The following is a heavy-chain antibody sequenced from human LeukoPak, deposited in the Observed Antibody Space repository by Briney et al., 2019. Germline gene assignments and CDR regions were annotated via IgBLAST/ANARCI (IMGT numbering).Heavy chain of an antibody. D-gene: IGHD6-19*01. CDR3: AKEAGSGWTIFDY. Sequence: GGSLRLSCAASGLTFKNYAMSWVRQAPGKGLEWVSAISGSGGSTFYADSVKGRFTISRDNSKNTLYLQMNSLRGEDTAVYYCAKEAGSGWTIFDYWGQGTLDTVSS. V-gene: IGHV3-23*01. CDR1: GLTFKNYA. CDR2: ISGSGGST. J-gene: IGHJ4*02.